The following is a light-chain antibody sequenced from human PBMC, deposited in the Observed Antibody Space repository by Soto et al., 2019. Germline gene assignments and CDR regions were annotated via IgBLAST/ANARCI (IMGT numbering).Light chain of an antibody. Sequence: QSALTQPPSASGSPGQSVTISCTGTSSDVGGYNFVSWYQQHPGKAPKIMIFEVSERPSGVPDRFSRSKSGNTASLTVSGLQAEDEADYYCISYAGSKIVIFGGGTKLTV. CDR2: EVS. J-gene: IGLJ2*01. V-gene: IGLV2-8*01. CDR3: ISYAGSKIVI. CDR1: SSDVGGYNF.